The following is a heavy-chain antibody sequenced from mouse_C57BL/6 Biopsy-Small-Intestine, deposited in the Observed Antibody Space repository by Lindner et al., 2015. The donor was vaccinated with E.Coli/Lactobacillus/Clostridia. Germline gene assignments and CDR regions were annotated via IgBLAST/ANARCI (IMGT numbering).Heavy chain of an antibody. D-gene: IGHD1-1*01. Sequence: VQLQESGGGLVKPGGSLKLSCAASGFTFSDYGMHWVRQAPEKGLEWVAYISSGSSTIYYADTVKGRFTISRDNAKNTLFLQMTSLRSEDTAMYYCARYGSSYWYFDVWGTGTTVTVSS. CDR3: ARYGSSYWYFDV. CDR1: GFTFSDYG. J-gene: IGHJ1*03. V-gene: IGHV5-17*01. CDR2: ISSGSSTI.